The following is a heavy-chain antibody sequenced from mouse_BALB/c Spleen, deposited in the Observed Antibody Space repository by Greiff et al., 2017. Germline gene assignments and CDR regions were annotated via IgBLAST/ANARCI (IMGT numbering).Heavy chain of an antibody. CDR2: IYPGSGST. CDR3: TREIYYYGSFDY. V-gene: IGHV1S22*01. Sequence: LQQPGSELVRPGASVKLSCKASGYTFTSYWMHWVKQRPGQGLEWIGNIYPGSGSTNYDEKFKSKATLTVDTSSSTAYMQLSSLTSEDSAVYYCTREIYYYGSFDYWGQGTTLTVSS. D-gene: IGHD1-1*01. CDR1: GYTFTSYW. J-gene: IGHJ2*01.